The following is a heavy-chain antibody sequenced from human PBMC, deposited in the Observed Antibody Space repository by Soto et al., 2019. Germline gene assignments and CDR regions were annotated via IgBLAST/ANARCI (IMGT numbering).Heavy chain of an antibody. J-gene: IGHJ5*02. CDR2: IYPGDSDT. V-gene: IGHV5-51*01. Sequence: GESLKISSKGSECTFTNYWIGWVRQIPGKGLEWMGIIYPGDSDTRYIPSFQGQVTISADKTINTAYLQWSSLKASDTAIYYCARGYTSGSSEWFDPWGQGTLVTV. CDR3: ARGYTSGSSEWFDP. D-gene: IGHD3-10*01. CDR1: ECTFTNYW.